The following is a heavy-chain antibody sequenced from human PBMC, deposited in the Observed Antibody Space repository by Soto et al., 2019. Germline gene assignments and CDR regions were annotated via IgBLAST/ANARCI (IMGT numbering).Heavy chain of an antibody. V-gene: IGHV3-11*01. J-gene: IGHJ4*02. CDR1: GFTFSDYY. Sequence: GGSLRLSCAASGFTFSDYYMSWIRQAPGKGLEWVSYISGSGSTIYYADSVKGRFTISRDNAKNSLYLQMNSLRAEDTAVYYCARDPTYCSGGSCYVYWGQGTLVTVSS. D-gene: IGHD2-15*01. CDR2: ISGSGSTI. CDR3: ARDPTYCSGGSCYVY.